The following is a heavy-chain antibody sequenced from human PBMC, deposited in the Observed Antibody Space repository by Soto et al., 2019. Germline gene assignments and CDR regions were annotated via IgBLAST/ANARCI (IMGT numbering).Heavy chain of an antibody. CDR2: ISSSGSTT. V-gene: IGHV3-48*02. J-gene: IGHJ4*02. D-gene: IGHD6-19*01. Sequence: SGGSQRLSCAASGFTFSSYSMKWVRQAPGKGPEWVSYISSSGSTTYYADSVKGRFTIFRDNAKNSLYLQMNSLREGDTAVYFWATVGSSGCYATADSWGEGTLVTV. CDR3: ATVGSSGCYATADS. CDR1: GFTFSSYS.